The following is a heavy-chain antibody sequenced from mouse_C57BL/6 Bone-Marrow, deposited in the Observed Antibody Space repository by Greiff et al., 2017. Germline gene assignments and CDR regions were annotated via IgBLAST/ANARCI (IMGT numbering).Heavy chain of an antibody. CDR2: INPNNGGT. D-gene: IGHD1-1*01. J-gene: IGHJ4*01. V-gene: IGHV1-26*01. CDR3: AARRGSSPYYAMDY. CDR1: GYTFTDYY. Sequence: EVQLQQSGPELVKPGASVKISCKASGYTFTDYYMNWVKQSHGKSLEWIGDINPNNGGTSYNQKFKGKATLTVDKSSSTAYMELRSLTSEDSAVYYCAARRGSSPYYAMDYWGQGTSVTVAS.